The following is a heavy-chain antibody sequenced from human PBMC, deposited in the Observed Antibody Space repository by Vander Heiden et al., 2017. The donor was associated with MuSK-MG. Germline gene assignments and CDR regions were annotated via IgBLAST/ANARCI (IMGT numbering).Heavy chain of an antibody. Sequence: EVQLLESGGGLVQPGGSLRLSCAASGFTFRSYAMSWVRQAPGKGLEWVSAISGSGGSTYYADSVKGRFTISRDNSKNTLYLQMNSLRAEDTAVYYCAKASNAGAYWSGGSGYSLPFDYWGQGTLVTVSS. CDR3: AKASNAGAYWSGGSGYSLPFDY. CDR1: GFTFRSYA. J-gene: IGHJ4*02. CDR2: ISGSGGST. V-gene: IGHV3-23*01. D-gene: IGHD2-15*01.